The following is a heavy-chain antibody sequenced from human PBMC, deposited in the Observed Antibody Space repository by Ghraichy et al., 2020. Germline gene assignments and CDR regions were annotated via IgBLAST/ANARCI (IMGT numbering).Heavy chain of an antibody. CDR2: ISETP. D-gene: IGHD6-19*01. CDR3: ARGTAPGGSGWPYFDY. Sequence: GSLRLSCTVSGGSISSSNYYWGWIRQPPGKGPEWIATISETPWYNPSLRSRVTISADPSKNQFSLKLSSVTAADTAVYYCARGTAPGGSGWPYFDYWGQGTLVTVSS. J-gene: IGHJ4*02. CDR1: GGSISSSNYY. V-gene: IGHV4-39*07.